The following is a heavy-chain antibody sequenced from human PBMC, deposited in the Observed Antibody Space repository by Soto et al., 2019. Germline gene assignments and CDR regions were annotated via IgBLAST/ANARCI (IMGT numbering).Heavy chain of an antibody. CDR2: TIPILDVA. CDR1: GGTFSTST. Sequence: QVQLVQSGAEVKKPGSSVKVSCKASGGTFSTSTFTWVRQAPGQGLEWMGRTIPILDVADYAQDFQGRVTITAANXTXTSXMELTSLTSKDTAVYYCARDSPIGSTYSGYDAIDSWGQGTLVTVSS. J-gene: IGHJ4*02. D-gene: IGHD5-12*01. CDR3: ARDSPIGSTYSGYDAIDS. V-gene: IGHV1-69*08.